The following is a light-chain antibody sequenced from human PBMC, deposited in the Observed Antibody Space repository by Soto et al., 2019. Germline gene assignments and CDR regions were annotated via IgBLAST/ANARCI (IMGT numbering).Light chain of an antibody. V-gene: IGLV2-23*01. CDR3: CSYARSSTLI. Sequence: QSVLTQPASVSGSPGQSITISCAGTSSDVGTFNLVSWYQQHPGKAPKLIIYEGTKRPSGVSHRFSASKSGNTASLTISGLQADDEADYYCCSYARSSTLIFGGGTKLTVL. CDR2: EGT. CDR1: SSDVGTFNL. J-gene: IGLJ2*01.